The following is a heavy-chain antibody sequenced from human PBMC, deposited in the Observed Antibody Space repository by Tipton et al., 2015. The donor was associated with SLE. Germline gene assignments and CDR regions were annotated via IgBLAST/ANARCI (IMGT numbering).Heavy chain of an antibody. CDR2: IYSGGSST. V-gene: IGHV3-23*03. J-gene: IGHJ4*02. CDR3: AKRGFGDSFDY. CDR1: GFTFSSYA. D-gene: IGHD3-10*01. Sequence: SLRLSCAASGFTFSSYAMSWVRQAPGKGLERVSVIYSGGSSTYYADSVMGRFTISRDNSKNTLYLQMNSLRAEDTAVYYCAKRGFGDSFDYWGQGTLVTVSS.